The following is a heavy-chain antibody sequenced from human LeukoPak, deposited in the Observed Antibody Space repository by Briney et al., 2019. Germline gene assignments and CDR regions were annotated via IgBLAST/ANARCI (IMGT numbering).Heavy chain of an antibody. D-gene: IGHD3-10*01. Sequence: SETLSLTCTVSGGSISSSSYDWSWIRQPAGKGLEWIGRIYISGNTYYNSSLKSRVTMSVDTSKNQLSLKLTSVSAADTAVYYCAREIYGSGSYYFDYWGQGTLVTVSS. V-gene: IGHV4-61*02. J-gene: IGHJ4*02. CDR1: GGSISSSSYD. CDR2: IYISGNT. CDR3: AREIYGSGSYYFDY.